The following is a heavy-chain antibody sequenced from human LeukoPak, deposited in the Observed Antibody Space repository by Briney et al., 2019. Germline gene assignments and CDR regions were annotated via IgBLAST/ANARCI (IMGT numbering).Heavy chain of an antibody. Sequence: GSLRLSCVASGFTFTDYYMSWIRQAPGTGLEWIGYIYYSGSTNYNPSLKSRVTISVDTSKNQFSLKLSSVTAADTAVYYCARSPSVAAAGTIWYFDLWGRGTLVTVSS. V-gene: IGHV4-59*13. CDR1: GFTFTDYY. CDR2: IYYSGST. D-gene: IGHD6-13*01. CDR3: ARSPSVAAAGTIWYFDL. J-gene: IGHJ2*01.